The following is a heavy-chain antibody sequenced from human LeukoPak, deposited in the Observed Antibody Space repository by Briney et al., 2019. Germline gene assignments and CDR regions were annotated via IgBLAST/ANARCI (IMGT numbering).Heavy chain of an antibody. V-gene: IGHV4-39*01. CDR1: GGSISSSSYY. CDR2: IYYSGST. D-gene: IGHD6-13*01. Sequence: PSETLSLTCTVSGGSISSSSYYWGWIRQPPGKGLEWIGSIYYSGSTYYNPSLKSRVTISVDTSKNQFSLKLSSVTAADTAVYYCARQTGYSSSWSRFDYWGQGTLVTVYS. J-gene: IGHJ4*02. CDR3: ARQTGYSSSWSRFDY.